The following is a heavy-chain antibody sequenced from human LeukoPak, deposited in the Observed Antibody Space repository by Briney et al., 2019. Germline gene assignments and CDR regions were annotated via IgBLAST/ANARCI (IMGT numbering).Heavy chain of an antibody. CDR2: IYYSGST. J-gene: IGHJ4*02. Sequence: SETLSLTCTVSGGSISSYYWSWIRHPPGKGLEWIGYIYYSGSTNYNPSLKSRVTISVDTSKNQFSLKLSSVTAPDTAVYYCACRGVAGTRDYWGQGTLVTASS. CDR3: ACRGVAGTRDY. D-gene: IGHD1-1*01. V-gene: IGHV4-59*01. CDR1: GGSISSYY.